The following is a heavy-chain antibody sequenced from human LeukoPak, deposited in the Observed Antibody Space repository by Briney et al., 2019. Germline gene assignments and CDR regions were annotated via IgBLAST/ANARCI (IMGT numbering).Heavy chain of an antibody. CDR1: GGSISSSSYY. CDR3: ARVSGYDYDYFDY. D-gene: IGHD5-12*01. V-gene: IGHV4-39*07. Sequence: SETLSLTCTVSGGSISSSSYYWGWLRQPPGKGLEWIGSIYYSGSTYYNPSLKSRVTISVDTSKNQFSLKLSSVTVADTAVYYCARVSGYDYDYFDYWGQGTLVTVSS. J-gene: IGHJ4*02. CDR2: IYYSGST.